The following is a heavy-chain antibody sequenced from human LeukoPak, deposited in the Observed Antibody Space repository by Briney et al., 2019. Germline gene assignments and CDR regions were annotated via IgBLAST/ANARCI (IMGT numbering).Heavy chain of an antibody. CDR1: GFTFSSYG. CDR2: IWYDGSNK. Sequence: GRSLRLSCAASGFTFSSYGMHWVRQAPGKGLEWVAVIWYDGSNKYYADSVKGRFTISRDNSKNTLYLQMNSLGAEDTAVYYCASEVMDYSSSWYYFDYWGQGTLVTVSS. V-gene: IGHV3-33*01. D-gene: IGHD6-13*01. CDR3: ASEVMDYSSSWYYFDY. J-gene: IGHJ4*02.